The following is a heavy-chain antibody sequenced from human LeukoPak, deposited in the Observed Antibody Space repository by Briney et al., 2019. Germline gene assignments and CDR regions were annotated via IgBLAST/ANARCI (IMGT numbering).Heavy chain of an antibody. Sequence: SQTLSLTSAVSAYSISSGYYWGWIRQPPGKGLEWIGSIYHSGSTYYNPSLKSRVTISVDTSKTQFSLKLSSVTAADTPVYYCRLGIAVAGNDYWGQGTLVTVSS. CDR1: AYSISSGYY. CDR2: IYHSGST. J-gene: IGHJ4*02. CDR3: RLGIAVAGNDY. D-gene: IGHD6-19*01. V-gene: IGHV4-38-2*01.